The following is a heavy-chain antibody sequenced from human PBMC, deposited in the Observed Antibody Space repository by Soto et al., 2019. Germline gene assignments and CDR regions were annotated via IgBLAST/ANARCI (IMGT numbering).Heavy chain of an antibody. CDR1: GYSFTIYG. J-gene: IGHJ4*02. CDR2: ISTYDGNT. V-gene: IGHV1-18*01. Sequence: SCKASGYSFTIYGITWVRQAPGQGLEWMGWISTYDGNTNYAQNFQGRVSMARDTSTGTAYMELRSLRSDDTAVYYCARDRGRSCIGGTCPFDYWGQGTLVTVSS. CDR3: ARDRGRSCIGGTCPFDY. D-gene: IGHD2-15*01.